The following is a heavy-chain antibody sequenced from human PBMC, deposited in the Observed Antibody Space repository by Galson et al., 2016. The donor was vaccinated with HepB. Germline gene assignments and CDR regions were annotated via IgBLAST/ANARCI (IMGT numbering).Heavy chain of an antibody. CDR1: GFTVSSNY. CDR3: AKHRSLLEPSYLDY. J-gene: IGHJ4*02. V-gene: IGHV3-53*01. Sequence: SLRLSCAASGFTVSSNYMSWVRQAPGKGLEWVSVVYSGGSTYYADSVRGRFTISRDNSKNTVYLQMNSLRAEDTAIYYCAKHRSLLEPSYLDYWGQGTLVTVSS. D-gene: IGHD3-16*02. CDR2: VYSGGST.